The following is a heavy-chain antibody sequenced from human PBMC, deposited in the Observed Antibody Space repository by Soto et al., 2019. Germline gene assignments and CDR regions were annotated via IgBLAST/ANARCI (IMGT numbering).Heavy chain of an antibody. CDR2: ISGSGGST. V-gene: IGHV3-23*01. CDR1: GFTFSSYA. Sequence: GGSLRLSCAASGFTFSSYAMSWVRQAPGKGLEWVSAISGSGGSTYYADSVKGRFTISRDNSKNTLYLQMNSLRAEDTAVYYCAKVMSSKEVAEPKGRNCSGGSCYSYYFDYWGQGTLVTVSS. CDR3: AKVMSSKEVAEPKGRNCSGGSCYSYYFDY. D-gene: IGHD2-15*01. J-gene: IGHJ4*02.